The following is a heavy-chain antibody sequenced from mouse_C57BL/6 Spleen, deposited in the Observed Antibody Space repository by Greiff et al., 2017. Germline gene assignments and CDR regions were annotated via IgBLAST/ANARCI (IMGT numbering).Heavy chain of an antibody. CDR1: GYTFTEYT. V-gene: IGHV1-62-2*01. J-gene: IGHJ2*01. Sequence: VQLQQSGAELVKPGASVKLSCKASGYTFTEYTIHWVKQRSGQGLEWIGWFYPGSGSIKYNEKFKDKATLTADKSSSTVYMELSRLTSEYSAVYFCARHEYGGDGYYLYYFDYWGQGTTLTVSS. CDR3: ARHEYGGDGYYLYYFDY. D-gene: IGHD2-3*01. CDR2: FYPGSGSI.